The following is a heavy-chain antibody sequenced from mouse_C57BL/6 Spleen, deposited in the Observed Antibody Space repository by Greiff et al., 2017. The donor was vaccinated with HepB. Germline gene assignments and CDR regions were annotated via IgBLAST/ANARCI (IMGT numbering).Heavy chain of an antibody. CDR2: IDPSDSET. CDR3: ARDYGNYVGY. J-gene: IGHJ2*01. CDR1: GYTFTSYW. Sequence: QVQLQQSGAELVRPGSSVKLSCKASGYTFTSYWMHWVKQRPIQGLEWIGNIDPSDSETHYNQKFKDKATLTVDKSSSTAYMQLSSLTSEDSAVYYCARDYGNYVGYWGQGATLTVSS. V-gene: IGHV1-52*01. D-gene: IGHD2-1*01.